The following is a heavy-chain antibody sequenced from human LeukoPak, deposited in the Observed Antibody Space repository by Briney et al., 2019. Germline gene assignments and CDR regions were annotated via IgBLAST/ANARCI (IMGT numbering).Heavy chain of an antibody. CDR1: GFTFSNHG. Sequence: GGSLRLSCAASGFTFSNHGMNWVRQAPGKGLEWVSGISPSGDITYYADSMKGRFTISRDNSKNTLYLQMNSLRAEDTAVYYCAREWGETYNWFDPWGQGTLVTVSS. J-gene: IGHJ5*02. V-gene: IGHV3-23*01. CDR3: AREWGETYNWFDP. CDR2: ISPSGDIT. D-gene: IGHD3-16*01.